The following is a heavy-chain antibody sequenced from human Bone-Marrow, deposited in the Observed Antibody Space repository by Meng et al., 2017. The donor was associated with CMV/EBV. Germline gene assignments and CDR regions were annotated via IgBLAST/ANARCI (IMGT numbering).Heavy chain of an antibody. CDR1: GGSFSGYY. D-gene: IGHD6-6*01. J-gene: IGHJ4*02. CDR3: ARAGSSSSAGYFDY. V-gene: IGHV4-34*01. Sequence: SETLSLTCAVYGGSFSGYYWSWIRQPPGKGLEWIGEINHSGSTNYNPSLKSRVTISVDTSKNQFSLKLSSVTAADTAVYYCARAGSSSSAGYFDYWGQGTLVTVSS. CDR2: INHSGST.